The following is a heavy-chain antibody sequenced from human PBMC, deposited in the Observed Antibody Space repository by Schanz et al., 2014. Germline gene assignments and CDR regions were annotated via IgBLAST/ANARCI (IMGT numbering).Heavy chain of an antibody. CDR3: ARSNYYDNSDYYNSFDY. CDR1: GGTFSSYS. D-gene: IGHD3-22*01. J-gene: IGHJ4*02. CDR2: IIPILGIA. V-gene: IGHV1-69*02. Sequence: QVQLVHSGPEVKKPGSSVKVSCKASGGTFSSYSISWVRQAPGQGLEWMGRIIPILGIANYAQKFQGRVTNTADKSTSTAYMDLSSLRPEDTAVYYCARSNYYDNSDYYNSFDYWGQGTLVTVSS.